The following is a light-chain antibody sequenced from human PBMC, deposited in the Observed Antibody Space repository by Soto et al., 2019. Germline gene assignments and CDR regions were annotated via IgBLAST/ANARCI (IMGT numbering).Light chain of an antibody. CDR1: QSISNR. V-gene: IGKV1-5*01. CDR3: QQYHIYSGT. CDR2: DAS. Sequence: VDGVTITCRASQSISNRLAWYQQRPGKAPKYLIYDASTLDSGAPSRSSGSGSGTEFTLTINSLQPDDFATYYCQQYHIYSGTFGQGTKVDIK. J-gene: IGKJ1*01.